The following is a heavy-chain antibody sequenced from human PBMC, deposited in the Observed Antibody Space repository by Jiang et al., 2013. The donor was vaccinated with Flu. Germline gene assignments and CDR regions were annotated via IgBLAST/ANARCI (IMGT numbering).Heavy chain of an antibody. D-gene: IGHD6-13*01. CDR2: ISSSSSYV. Sequence: VQLVESGGGLVKPGGSLRLSCAASGFTFSSYSMNWVRQAPGKGLEWVSSISSSSSYVYYADSVKGRFTISRDNAKNSLYLQMNSLRAEDTAVYYCARKGIAAAGRYFQHWGQGTLVTVSS. V-gene: IGHV3-21*01. CDR3: ARKGIAAAGRYFQH. J-gene: IGHJ1*01. CDR1: GFTFSSYS.